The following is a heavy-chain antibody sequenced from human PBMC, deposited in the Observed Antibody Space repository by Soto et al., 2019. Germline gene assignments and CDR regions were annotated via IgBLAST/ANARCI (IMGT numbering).Heavy chain of an antibody. CDR1: GGSISDFY. Sequence: SETLSLTCNVSGGSISDFYWSWIRQSPGKRLEWIGYLYSTGSTNYNPALKSRVTISLDTSKNQFSLKVRSVTAADTAVYYCARGGGYDFRSSQAPPRPVWGQGTTVTVS. J-gene: IGHJ6*02. D-gene: IGHD3-3*01. CDR3: ARGGGYDFRSSQAPPRPV. V-gene: IGHV4-59*01. CDR2: LYSTGST.